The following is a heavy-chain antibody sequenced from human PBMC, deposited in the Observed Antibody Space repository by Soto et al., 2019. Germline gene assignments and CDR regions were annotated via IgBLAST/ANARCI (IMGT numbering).Heavy chain of an antibody. CDR3: TKRIGAYAMDV. CDR1: GFTFSGSS. CDR2: LRGKTDTYAT. V-gene: IGHV3-73*01. D-gene: IGHD6-13*01. Sequence: PGGSLRLSCAASGFTFSGSSMHWVRQASGKGLEWVGRLRGKTDTYATAYAAPVRGRFTISRDDSKNTAYLQMNSLKTEDTAVYFCTKRIGAYAMDVWGQGTTVTVSS. J-gene: IGHJ6*02.